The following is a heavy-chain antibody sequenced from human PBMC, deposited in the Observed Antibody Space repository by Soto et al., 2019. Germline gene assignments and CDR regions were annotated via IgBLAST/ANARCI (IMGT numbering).Heavy chain of an antibody. CDR3: AKDKADSYSGFDI. V-gene: IGHV3-30*18. CDR2: ISYDGSEK. D-gene: IGHD1-26*01. Sequence: PGGSLRLSCAASGFTLSNYAMHCVRQAPGKGLEWVAGISYDGSEKYYVYSVKGRFTISRGNSENTMHLQMNSLRAQDTAVYYCAKDKADSYSGFDIWGQGTMVTVSS. CDR1: GFTLSNYA. J-gene: IGHJ3*02.